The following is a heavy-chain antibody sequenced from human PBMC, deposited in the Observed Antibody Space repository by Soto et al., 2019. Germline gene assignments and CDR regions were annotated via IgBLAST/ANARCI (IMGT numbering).Heavy chain of an antibody. Sequence: ASVKVSCKASGGTFSSYAISWVRQAPGQGLEWMGGIIPIFGTANYAQKFQGRVTITADESTSTAYMELSSLRSEDTAVYYCARDGVVVAAKKKGPAGIVDWFDPWGQGTLVTVSS. CDR1: GGTFSSYA. CDR3: ARDGVVVAAKKKGPAGIVDWFDP. D-gene: IGHD2-15*01. CDR2: IIPIFGTA. J-gene: IGHJ5*02. V-gene: IGHV1-69*13.